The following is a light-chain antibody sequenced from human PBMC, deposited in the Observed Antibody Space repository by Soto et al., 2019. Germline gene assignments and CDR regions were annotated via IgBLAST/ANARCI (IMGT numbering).Light chain of an antibody. V-gene: IGLV2-8*01. CDR2: EVS. Sequence: QSVLTQPPSASGSPGQSVTISCTGTSSDIGAYNFVSWYQQHPGKAPKLMINEVSKRPSGVPDRFSGSKSGDTASPTISGLQAEDEADYYCSSHTSSSTQVFGGGTKVTVL. J-gene: IGLJ2*01. CDR3: SSHTSSSTQV. CDR1: SSDIGAYNF.